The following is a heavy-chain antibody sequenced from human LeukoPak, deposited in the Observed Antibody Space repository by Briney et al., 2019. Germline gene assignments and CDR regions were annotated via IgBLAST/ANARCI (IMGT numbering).Heavy chain of an antibody. V-gene: IGHV3-33*01. CDR2: IWYDGSNK. CDR3: ARDGWSKFDY. J-gene: IGHJ4*02. CDR1: GFTFSSYG. Sequence: PGESLRLSCAASGFTFSSYGMHWVRQAPGKGLERVAVIWYDGSNKYYADSVKGRFTISRDNSKNTLYLQMNSLRAEDTAVYYCARDGWSKFDYWGQGTLVTVSS. D-gene: IGHD3-3*01.